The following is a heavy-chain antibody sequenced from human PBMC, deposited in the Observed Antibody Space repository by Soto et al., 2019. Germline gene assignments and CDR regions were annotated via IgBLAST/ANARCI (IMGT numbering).Heavy chain of an antibody. J-gene: IGHJ6*02. V-gene: IGHV3-23*01. CDR1: GFTFSNYA. CDR2: ISGSGRNT. CDR3: AKDLNGSGSFTSYYHYGMDV. Sequence: EVQMLESGGGLVHPGGSLRLSCAASGFTFSNYAMNWVRQAPGKGLEWVSSISGSGRNTYYADSVKGRLTISRDSSKNTLYLQMNSQRVEDTGVYYCAKDLNGSGSFTSYYHYGMDVWGQGTTVTVSS. D-gene: IGHD3-10*01.